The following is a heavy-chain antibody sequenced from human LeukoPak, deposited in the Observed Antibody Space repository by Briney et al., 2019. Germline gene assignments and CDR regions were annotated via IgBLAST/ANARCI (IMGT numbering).Heavy chain of an antibody. D-gene: IGHD2-15*01. CDR2: IDSSGAYT. CDR1: GFIFSNYA. Sequence: GGSLRLSCAASGFIFSNYAMSWVRQAPGKGLEWVSAIDSSGAYTWYADSVKGRFTISKDSSSTILYLQMNSLRAEDAAVYFCAGRHCSGGGCYFAGADPFDYWGQGTLVTVSS. J-gene: IGHJ4*02. CDR3: AGRHCSGGGCYFAGADPFDY. V-gene: IGHV3-23*01.